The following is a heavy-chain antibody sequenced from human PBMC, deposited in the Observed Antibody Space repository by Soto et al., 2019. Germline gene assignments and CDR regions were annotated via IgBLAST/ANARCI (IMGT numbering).Heavy chain of an antibody. CDR3: GGQDYGAKGYYFQN. J-gene: IGHJ1*01. CDR1: NSSISSRSSY. CDR2: IYYIGNT. Sequence: QMQLQESGSGLVKPSETLSLTCIVSNSSISSRSSYWGWIRQTPGKGLEWIGSIYYIGNTYYNPSVKSRATLSIETSKTQFLLKINAVTAADTAVYFFGGQDYGAKGYYFQNCGQGALVTVAS. V-gene: IGHV4-39*01. D-gene: IGHD4-17*01.